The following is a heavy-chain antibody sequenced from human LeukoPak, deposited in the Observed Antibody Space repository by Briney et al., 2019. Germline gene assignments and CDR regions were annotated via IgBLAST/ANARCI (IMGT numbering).Heavy chain of an antibody. Sequence: SETLSLTCTVSGYSISSGYYWGWIRQPPGKGLEWIGSIYHSGSTYYNPSLKSRVTISVDTSKNQFSLKLSSVTAADTAVYHCARVTGTTMEEWFDPWGQGTLVTVSS. V-gene: IGHV4-38-2*02. CDR3: ARVTGTTMEEWFDP. J-gene: IGHJ5*02. CDR2: IYHSGST. CDR1: GYSISSGYY. D-gene: IGHD1-7*01.